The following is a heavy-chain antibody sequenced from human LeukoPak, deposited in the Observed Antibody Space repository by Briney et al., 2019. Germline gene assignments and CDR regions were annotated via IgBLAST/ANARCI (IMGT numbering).Heavy chain of an antibody. D-gene: IGHD6-19*01. J-gene: IGHJ4*02. CDR1: GFTVSSNH. CDR2: LLTDGTT. CDR3: ASDLHISGWYALFDF. Sequence: GGSLRLSCAASGFTVSSNHTSWVRQAPGPGLEWVSVLLTDGTTYYADSVKGRFTISRDNSKTTLFLQMNSLRADDTAVYYCASDLHISGWYALFDFWGQGALVTVSS. V-gene: IGHV3-53*01.